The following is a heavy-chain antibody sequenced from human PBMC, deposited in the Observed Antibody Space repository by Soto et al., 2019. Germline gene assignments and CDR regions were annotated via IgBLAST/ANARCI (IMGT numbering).Heavy chain of an antibody. CDR2: IYYSGST. D-gene: IGHD1-7*01. CDR3: ERDITETPARLAP. V-gene: IGHV4-59*01. J-gene: IGHJ5*02. CDR1: GGSISSYY. Sequence: SETLSLTCTVSGGSISSYYRSWIRQPPGKGLEWIGYIYYSGSTNYNPSLKGRVTISVDTSKNQFSLKLSSVTAADTAVFYCERDITETPARLAPWAREPRAPASP.